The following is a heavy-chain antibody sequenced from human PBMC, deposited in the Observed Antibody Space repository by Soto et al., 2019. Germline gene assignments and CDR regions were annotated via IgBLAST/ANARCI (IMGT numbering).Heavy chain of an antibody. D-gene: IGHD3-10*01. J-gene: IGHJ4*02. CDR3: AKGGISLVRGSFDY. CDR2: MSGSGDST. V-gene: IGHV3-23*01. CDR1: GITLRSYG. Sequence: GGSLRLSCAVSGITLRSYGMSWVRQATGKGLEWVTAMSGSGDSTYYSDSVKGRFTISRDNSKNTLFLQMNSLRAEDTAVYYCAKGGISLVRGSFDYWGQGTLVTVSS.